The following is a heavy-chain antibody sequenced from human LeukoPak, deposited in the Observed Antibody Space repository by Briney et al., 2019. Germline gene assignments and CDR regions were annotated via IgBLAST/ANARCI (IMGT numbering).Heavy chain of an antibody. D-gene: IGHD2-15*01. CDR2: ISYDGYNK. Sequence: GGSLRLSCAASGFTFSSYTMHWVRQAPGKGLEWVAVISYDGYNKDYADSVKGRLTISRDNSKNTLYLQMNSLRAEDTAVYFCARQGALLSRGWIDPWGQGTLVTVSP. CDR1: GFTFSSYT. CDR3: ARQGALLSRGWIDP. J-gene: IGHJ5*02. V-gene: IGHV3-30*04.